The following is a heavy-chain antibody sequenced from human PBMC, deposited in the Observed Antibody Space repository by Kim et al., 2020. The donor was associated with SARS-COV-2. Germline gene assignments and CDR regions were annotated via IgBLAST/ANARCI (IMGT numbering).Heavy chain of an antibody. V-gene: IGHV1-46*01. CDR2: INPSGGST. Sequence: ASVKVSCKASGYTFTSYYMHWVRQAPGQGLEWMGIINPSGGSTSYAQKFQGRVTMTRDTSTSTVYMELSSLRSEDTAVYYCARVGVRGVSPGTYYFDYWGQGTLVTVSS. D-gene: IGHD3-10*01. CDR1: GYTFTSYY. J-gene: IGHJ4*02. CDR3: ARVGVRGVSPGTYYFDY.